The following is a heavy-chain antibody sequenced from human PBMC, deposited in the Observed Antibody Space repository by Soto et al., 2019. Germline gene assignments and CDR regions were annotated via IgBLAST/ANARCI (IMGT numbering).Heavy chain of an antibody. D-gene: IGHD3-3*01. CDR3: AHNITIFGVVRLGNWFDP. V-gene: IGHV2-5*02. CDR1: GFSLSTSGVG. Sequence: QITLKESGPTLVKPTQTLTLTCTFSGFSLSTSGVGVGWIRQPPGKALEWLALIYWDDNKRYSPSLKSRLTITKDTSKNQVVLTMTNMDPVDTATYYCAHNITIFGVVRLGNWFDPWGQGTLVTVSS. CDR2: IYWDDNK. J-gene: IGHJ5*02.